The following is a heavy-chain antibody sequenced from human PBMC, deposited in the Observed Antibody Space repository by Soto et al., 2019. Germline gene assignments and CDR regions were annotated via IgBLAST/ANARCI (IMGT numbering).Heavy chain of an antibody. V-gene: IGHV4-34*01. Sequence: QVQLQQWGAGLLKPSETLSLTCAVYGGSLSDYYWSWIRQPPGKGLEWIGEINHSGSTKYNPSLKIRVTISVDTSKSQISLKLSSVTAADTAIYYCASGRDYTWTIGGQGTLVTVSS. CDR1: GGSLSDYY. CDR3: ASGRDYTWTI. D-gene: IGHD3-16*01. CDR2: INHSGST. J-gene: IGHJ4*02.